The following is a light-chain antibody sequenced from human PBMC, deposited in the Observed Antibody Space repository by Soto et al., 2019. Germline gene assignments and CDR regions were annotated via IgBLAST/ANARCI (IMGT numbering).Light chain of an antibody. V-gene: IGKV1-5*01. CDR1: QSISSW. J-gene: IGKJ1*01. Sequence: DLQMTPSPSTLSASLGDRVPITCRASQSISSWLAWYQQKPGKAPKLLIYDASSLESGVPSRFRGSGSGTEVTLTITSLQPDDVAPYYCQQYNSYPWTFGQGTKVDIK. CDR3: QQYNSYPWT. CDR2: DAS.